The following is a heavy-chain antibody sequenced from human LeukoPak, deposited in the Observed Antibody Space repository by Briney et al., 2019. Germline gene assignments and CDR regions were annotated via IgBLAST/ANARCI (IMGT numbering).Heavy chain of an antibody. D-gene: IGHD1-7*01. CDR3: AREGPNWNYAYDAFDI. V-gene: IGHV3-21*01. J-gene: IGHJ3*02. CDR1: GFTFSSYA. CDR2: ISSSSSYI. Sequence: GGSLRLSCAASGFTFSSYAMSWVRQAPGKGLEWVSSISSSSSYIYYADSVKGRFTISRDNAKNSLYLQMNSLRAEDTAVYYCAREGPNWNYAYDAFDIWGQGTMVTVSS.